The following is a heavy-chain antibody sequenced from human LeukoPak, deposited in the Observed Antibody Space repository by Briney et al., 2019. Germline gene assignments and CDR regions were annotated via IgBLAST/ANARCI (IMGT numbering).Heavy chain of an antibody. V-gene: IGHV4-34*01. CDR2: INHSGST. D-gene: IGHD6-19*01. J-gene: IGHJ4*02. CDR3: ARGNRPIAVAGNFDY. CDR1: GGSISSGGYS. Sequence: TSETLSLTCAVSGGSISSGGYSWSWIRQPPGKGLEWIGEINHSGSTNYNPSLKSRVTISVDTSKNQFSLKLSSVTAADTAVYYCARGNRPIAVAGNFDYWGQGTLVTVSS.